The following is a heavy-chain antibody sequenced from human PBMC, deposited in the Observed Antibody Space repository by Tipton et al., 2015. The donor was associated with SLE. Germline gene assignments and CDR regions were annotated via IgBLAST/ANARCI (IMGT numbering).Heavy chain of an antibody. Sequence: TLSLTCAVSGGSFSGYYWSWIRQPPGKGLVWIGEMDHSGITNYNPSLKSRLSISVDTSKNQFSLYLRYVTDADRAVYYCARETTNVDPCGQGTLVTVSS. D-gene: IGHD4-11*01. CDR2: MDHSGIT. V-gene: IGHV4-34*09. CDR1: GGSFSGYY. CDR3: ARETTNVDP. J-gene: IGHJ5*02.